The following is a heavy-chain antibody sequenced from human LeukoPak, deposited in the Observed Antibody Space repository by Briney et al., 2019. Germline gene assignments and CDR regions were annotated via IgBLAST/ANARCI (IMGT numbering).Heavy chain of an antibody. V-gene: IGHV3-48*02. J-gene: IGHJ3*02. Sequence: PGGSLRLSCAASGFTFSSYSMNWVRQAPGKGLEWISYTSSSSSTIVYADSVRGRFTISRDNAKNSLYLRMNSLRDEDTAVYYCAGIHGFDIWGQGTMVTVSS. CDR2: TSSSSSTI. CDR1: GFTFSSYS. CDR3: AGIHGFDI.